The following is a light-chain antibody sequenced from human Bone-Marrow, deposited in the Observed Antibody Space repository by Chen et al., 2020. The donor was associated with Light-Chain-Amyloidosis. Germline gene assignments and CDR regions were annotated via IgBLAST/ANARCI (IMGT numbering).Light chain of an antibody. Sequence: SYELTQPPSVSVSPGQTARITCSGDDLPTKYAYWYQQKPGQAPVLVIHRDTERPSGISERFSGASSGTTATLTISGVQPEDEADYRCQAADSSGTYEVIFGGGAKLTVL. CDR2: RDT. J-gene: IGLJ2*01. CDR3: QAADSSGTYEVI. CDR1: DLPTKY. V-gene: IGLV3-25*03.